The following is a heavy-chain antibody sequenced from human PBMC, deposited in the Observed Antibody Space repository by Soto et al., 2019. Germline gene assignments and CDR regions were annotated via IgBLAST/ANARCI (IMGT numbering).Heavy chain of an antibody. CDR1: GFTFSSYG. V-gene: IGHV3-33*01. J-gene: IGHJ3*02. CDR3: ARVYGDGAFDI. CDR2: IWYDGSNK. D-gene: IGHD4-17*01. Sequence: GGSLRLSCAASGFTFSSYGMHWVRQAPGKGLEWVAVIWYDGSNKYYADSVKGRFTISRDNSKNTLYLQMNSLRAADTAVYYCARVYGDGAFDIWGQGTMVTVSS.